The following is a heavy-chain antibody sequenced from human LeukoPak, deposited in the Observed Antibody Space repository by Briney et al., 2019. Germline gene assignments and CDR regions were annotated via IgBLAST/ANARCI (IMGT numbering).Heavy chain of an antibody. Sequence: QPGGSLRLSCAASGFTFSNYWMYWVRQAPGKGLVWVSRINRDGSSSSYADSVKGRFTVSRDNANNLLYLQMNSLRGEDTAVYYCTRDRSRAEDDWGQGTLVTVSS. CDR1: GFTFSNYW. V-gene: IGHV3-74*01. CDR2: INRDGSSS. CDR3: TRDRSRAEDD. D-gene: IGHD1-14*01. J-gene: IGHJ4*02.